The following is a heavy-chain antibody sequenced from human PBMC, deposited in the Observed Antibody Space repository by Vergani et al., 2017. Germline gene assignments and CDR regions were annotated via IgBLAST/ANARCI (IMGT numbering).Heavy chain of an antibody. J-gene: IGHJ4*02. CDR3: ARGGSSSWYYFDY. Sequence: QVQLQESGPGLVKPSETLSLTCTVSGGSISSYYWSWIRQPPGKGLEWIGYIYYNGSTNYNPSLKSRVTISVDTSKNQFSLKLSSVTAADTAVYYCARGGSSSWYYFDYWGQGTLVTVSS. CDR1: GGSISSYY. CDR2: IYYNGST. D-gene: IGHD6-13*01. V-gene: IGHV4-59*01.